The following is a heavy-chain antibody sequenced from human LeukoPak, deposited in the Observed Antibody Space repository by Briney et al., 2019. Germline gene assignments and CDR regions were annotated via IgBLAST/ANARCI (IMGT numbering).Heavy chain of an antibody. CDR1: GFTFSSYG. Sequence: GGTLRLSCAASGFTFSSYGMSWVRQAPGKGLEWVSAISGSGGSTYYADSVKGRFTISRDNSKNTLYLQMNSLRAEDTAVYYCAKDGSGSYRYYFDYWGQGTLVTVSS. V-gene: IGHV3-23*01. CDR2: ISGSGGST. D-gene: IGHD1-26*01. CDR3: AKDGSGSYRYYFDY. J-gene: IGHJ4*02.